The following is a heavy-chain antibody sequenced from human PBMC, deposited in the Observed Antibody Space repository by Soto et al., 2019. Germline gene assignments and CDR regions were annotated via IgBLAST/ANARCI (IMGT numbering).Heavy chain of an antibody. CDR2: IYYSGST. V-gene: IGHV4-31*03. Sequence: QVQLQESGPGLVKPSQTLSLTCTVSGGSISSGGYYWSWIRQHPGKGLEWIGYIYYSGSTYYNPSLKSRVTISVDTSKNQFSLKLSSVTAADTAVCYCARGTGYSSSWFPNWFDPWGQGTLVTVSS. D-gene: IGHD6-13*01. J-gene: IGHJ5*02. CDR1: GGSISSGGYY. CDR3: ARGTGYSSSWFPNWFDP.